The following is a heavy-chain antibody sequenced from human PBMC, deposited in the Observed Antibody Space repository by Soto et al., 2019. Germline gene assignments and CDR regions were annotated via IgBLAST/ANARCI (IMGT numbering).Heavy chain of an antibody. CDR3: ARDPNDSSGSLDY. CDR1: GGSISSGDYY. J-gene: IGHJ4*02. CDR2: IYYSGST. D-gene: IGHD3-22*01. V-gene: IGHV4-30-4*02. Sequence: PSDTLSLTCTVSGGSISSGDYYWSWIRQPPGKGLEWIGYIYYSGSTYYNPSLKSRVTISVDTSKNQFSLKLSSVTAADTAVYYCARDPNDSSGSLDYWGQGTLVTVSS.